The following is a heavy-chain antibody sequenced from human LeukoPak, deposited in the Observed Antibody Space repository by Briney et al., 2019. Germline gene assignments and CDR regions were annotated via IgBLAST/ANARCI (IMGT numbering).Heavy chain of an antibody. V-gene: IGHV3-74*01. CDR2: INTDGGST. CDR1: GFTFSSYW. CDR3: ARDRIVVVPAAGGLFNWFDP. J-gene: IGHJ5*02. Sequence: QPGGSLRLSCAASGFTFSSYWMHWVRQAPGKGLVWVSRINTDGGSTSYADSVKGRFTISRDNAKNTLYLQMNSLRAEDTAVYYCARDRIVVVPAAGGLFNWFDPWGQGTLVTVSS. D-gene: IGHD2-2*01.